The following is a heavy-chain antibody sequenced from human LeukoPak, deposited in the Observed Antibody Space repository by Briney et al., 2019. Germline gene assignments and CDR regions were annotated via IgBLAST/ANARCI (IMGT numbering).Heavy chain of an antibody. CDR3: ARAVIYYDFWSGYGRWFDP. CDR2: IYTSGST. Sequence: SQTLSLTCTVSGGSISSGSYYWSWIRQPAGKGLEWIGRIYTSGSTNYNPSLKSRVTISVDTSKNQFSLKLSSVTAADTAVYYCARAVIYYDFWSGYGRWFDPWGQGTLVTVSS. CDR1: GGSISSGSYY. V-gene: IGHV4-61*02. D-gene: IGHD3-3*01. J-gene: IGHJ5*02.